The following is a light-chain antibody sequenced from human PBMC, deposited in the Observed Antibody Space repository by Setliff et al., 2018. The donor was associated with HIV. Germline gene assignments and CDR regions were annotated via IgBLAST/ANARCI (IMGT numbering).Light chain of an antibody. CDR2: DVS. CDR1: SSDVGNYNY. J-gene: IGLJ1*01. Sequence: QSALAQPASVSGSPGQSITISCTGISSDVGNYNYVSWYQEHPGKAPKLMIYDVSKRPSGVSNRFSGSKSGNTAYLTISGLQAEDEADYHCSSYTGRSTFVFGTGTKVPS. V-gene: IGLV2-14*01. CDR3: SSYTGRSTFV.